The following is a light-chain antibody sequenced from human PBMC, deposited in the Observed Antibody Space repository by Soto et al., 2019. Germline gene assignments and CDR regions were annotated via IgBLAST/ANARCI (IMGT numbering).Light chain of an antibody. Sequence: QSALTQPASVSGSPGQSITISCTGTSSDVGNYIFVSWYRQHPGKAPKLMIYDINNRPSGVSNRFSGSKSGNTASLTISGLHADDEADYYCVSSTTSASYVFGAGTKLTVL. CDR1: SSDVGNYIF. V-gene: IGLV2-14*01. CDR3: VSSTTSASYV. CDR2: DIN. J-gene: IGLJ1*01.